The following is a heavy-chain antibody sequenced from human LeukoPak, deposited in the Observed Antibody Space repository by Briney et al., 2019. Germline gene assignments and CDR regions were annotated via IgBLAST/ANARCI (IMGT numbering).Heavy chain of an antibody. CDR2: ISAYNGNT. Sequence: ASVKVSCKASGYTFTSYGISWVRQAPGQGPEWMGWISAYNGNTNYAQKLQGRVAMTTDTSTSTAYMELRSLRSDDTAVYYCARALPSSGWSLYYYYYMDVWGKGTTVTVSS. D-gene: IGHD6-19*01. CDR3: ARALPSSGWSLYYYYYMDV. CDR1: GYTFTSYG. J-gene: IGHJ6*03. V-gene: IGHV1-18*01.